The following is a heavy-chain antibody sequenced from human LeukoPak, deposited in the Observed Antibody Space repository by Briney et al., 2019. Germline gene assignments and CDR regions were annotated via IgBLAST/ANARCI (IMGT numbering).Heavy chain of an antibody. V-gene: IGHV3-30*04. CDR3: ATEHTISMVRGVTGRCDY. CDR2: ISYDGSNK. CDR1: GFTFSSYA. Sequence: GRSLRLSCAASGFTFSSYAMHWVRQAPGKGLEWVAVISYDGSNKYYADSVKGRFTISSDNSKNTLYLQMNSLRAEDTAVYYCATEHTISMVRGVTGRCDYWGEGTLLTVSS. D-gene: IGHD3-10*01. J-gene: IGHJ4*02.